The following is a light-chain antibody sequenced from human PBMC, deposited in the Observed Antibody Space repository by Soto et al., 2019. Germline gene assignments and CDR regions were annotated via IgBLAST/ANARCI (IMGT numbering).Light chain of an antibody. CDR3: QQYNSNSLLT. J-gene: IGKJ4*01. CDR2: GAS. CDR1: QGISNH. V-gene: IGKV1-17*03. Sequence: DIQMTQSPSAMSASVGDRVTITCRASQGISNHLGWFQQRPGKVPKRLIYGASTLQGGVPSRFSGSGSGTEFTLTISSLQPDDFATYYCQQYNSNSLLTFGGGTKVEIK.